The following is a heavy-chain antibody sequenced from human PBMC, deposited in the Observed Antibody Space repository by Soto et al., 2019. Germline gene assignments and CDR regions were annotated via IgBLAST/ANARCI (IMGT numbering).Heavy chain of an antibody. V-gene: IGHV3-33*08. CDR1: GFTFSSYG. J-gene: IGHJ6*02. CDR2: IWYDGRNK. CDR3: AIGRLTIFGVVILSDYYYGMDV. D-gene: IGHD3-3*01. Sequence: GGSLRLSCAASGFTFSSYGMHWVRQAPGKGLEWVAGIWYDGRNKYYADSVKGRFTISRDNSKNTLYLQMNSLRAEDTAVYYCAIGRLTIFGVVILSDYYYGMDVWGQGTTVTVSS.